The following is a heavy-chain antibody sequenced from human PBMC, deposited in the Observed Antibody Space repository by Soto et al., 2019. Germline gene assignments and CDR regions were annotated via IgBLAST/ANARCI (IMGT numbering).Heavy chain of an antibody. J-gene: IGHJ4*02. D-gene: IGHD3-22*01. CDR1: GFTFSSNS. CDR3: ARCSLPASRYYYDSLVY. V-gene: IGHV3-21*01. Sequence: EVQLVESGGGLVKPGGYLRLSCAASGFTFSSNSMNWVRQAPGKGLEWVSSISSSSSYIYYADSVKGRFTISRDNAKNSPYLQMTRLRAEDTAAYYSARCSLPASRYYYDSLVYWGRGTRVTVSS. CDR2: ISSSSSYI.